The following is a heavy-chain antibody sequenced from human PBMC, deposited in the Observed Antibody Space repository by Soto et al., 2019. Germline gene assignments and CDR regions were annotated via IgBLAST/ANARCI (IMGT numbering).Heavy chain of an antibody. CDR2: IIPILGIA. J-gene: IGHJ5*02. Sequence: ASVKVSCKASGGTFSSYTISWVRQAPGQGLEWMGRIIPILGIANYAQKFQGRVTITADKSTSTAYMELSSLRSEDTAVYYCARDSAHFDNWFDPWGQGTLVTVSS. CDR1: GGTFSSYT. CDR3: ARDSAHFDNWFDP. V-gene: IGHV1-69*04. D-gene: IGHD3-10*01.